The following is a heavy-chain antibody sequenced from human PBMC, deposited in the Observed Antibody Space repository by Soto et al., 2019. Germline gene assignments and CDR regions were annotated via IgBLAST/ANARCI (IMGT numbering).Heavy chain of an antibody. Sequence: XSVKVSCKASVYSFTSYGSSWVRQAPGQGLEWMGWISAYNGNTNYAQKLQGRVTMTTDTSTSTAYMELRSLRSDDTAVYYCARVASTMIVPDYSGQGTLVTVSS. V-gene: IGHV1-18*01. CDR1: VYSFTSYG. CDR2: ISAYNGNT. D-gene: IGHD3-22*01. CDR3: ARVASTMIVPDY. J-gene: IGHJ4*02.